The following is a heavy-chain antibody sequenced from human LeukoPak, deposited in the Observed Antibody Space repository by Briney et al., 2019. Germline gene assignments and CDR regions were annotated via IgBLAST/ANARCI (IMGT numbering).Heavy chain of an antibody. CDR3: AGQWRAYYYDSSGYYHGAFDI. D-gene: IGHD3-22*01. J-gene: IGHJ3*02. CDR2: INPNSGST. CDR1: GYTFTGYY. V-gene: IGHV1-2*02. Sequence: ASVKVSCKASGYTFTGYYMHWVRQAPGQGLEWMGWINPNSGSTNYAQKLQGRVTMTTDTSTSTAYMELRSLRPDDTAVYYCAGQWRAYYYDSSGYYHGAFDIWGQGTMVTVSS.